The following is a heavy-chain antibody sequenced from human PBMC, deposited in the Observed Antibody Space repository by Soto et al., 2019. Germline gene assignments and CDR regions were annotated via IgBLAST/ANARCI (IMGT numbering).Heavy chain of an antibody. J-gene: IGHJ4*02. D-gene: IGHD6-19*01. V-gene: IGHV3-7*05. Sequence: EVQLVESGGGLVQPGGSLRLSCEASGLTFSNYWMSWARQAPGKGLEWVANIKQDGGDKYYVDSVKGRFSISRDNAKNSLYLHMNSLRAEDTAVYYCARVQSLAGVYWGQGTLVTVSS. CDR2: IKQDGGDK. CDR1: GLTFSNYW. CDR3: ARVQSLAGVY.